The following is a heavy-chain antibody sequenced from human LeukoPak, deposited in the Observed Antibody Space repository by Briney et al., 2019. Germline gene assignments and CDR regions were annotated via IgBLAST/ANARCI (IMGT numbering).Heavy chain of an antibody. Sequence: SQTLSLTCTVSGGSISSGGYYWSWIRQPPGKGLEWIGYIYHSGSTYYNPSLKSRVTISVDRSKNQFSLKLSSVTAADTAVYYCAREQSAAGRIVPFDYWGQGTLVTVSS. CDR3: AREQSAAGRIVPFDY. V-gene: IGHV4-30-2*01. J-gene: IGHJ4*02. CDR2: IYHSGST. CDR1: GGSISSGGYY. D-gene: IGHD2-8*01.